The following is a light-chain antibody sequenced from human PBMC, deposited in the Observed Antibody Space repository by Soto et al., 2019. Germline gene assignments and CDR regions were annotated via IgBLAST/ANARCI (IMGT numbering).Light chain of an antibody. V-gene: IGLV1-40*01. CDR3: QSYDNSLSGPVV. Sequence: QSVLTQPPSVSGAPGQRVTISCTGSSSNIGAGYDVHWYQQRPGTAPKLLIYGSSNRPSGVPDRFSGSKSGTSASLAITGLQVEDEADYYCQSYDNSLSGPVVFGGGTKVTVL. CDR2: GSS. J-gene: IGLJ2*01. CDR1: SSNIGAGYD.